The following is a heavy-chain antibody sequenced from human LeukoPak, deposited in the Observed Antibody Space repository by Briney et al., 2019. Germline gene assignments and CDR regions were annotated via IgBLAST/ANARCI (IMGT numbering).Heavy chain of an antibody. J-gene: IGHJ6*03. CDR2: ISSSNDYI. CDR1: GFIFNTYS. CDR3: ARVGSYESSGYPYYYYYYMDV. V-gene: IGHV3-21*01. Sequence: GGSLRLSCAASGFIFNTYSMNWVRQAPGKELEWVSSISSSNDYIYYADSVKGRFTISRDNAKNSLYLQMNSLRAEDTAVYYCARVGSYESSGYPYYYYYYMDVWGKGTTVTVSS. D-gene: IGHD3-22*01.